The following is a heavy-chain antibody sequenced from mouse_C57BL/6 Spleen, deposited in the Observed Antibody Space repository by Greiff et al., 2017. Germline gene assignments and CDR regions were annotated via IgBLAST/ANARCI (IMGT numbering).Heavy chain of an antibody. CDR2: IYPGSGST. CDR1: GYTFTSYW. J-gene: IGHJ2*01. CDR3: ARGSDYYGSSYLYYFDY. Sequence: QVQLKQPGAELVKPGASVKMSCKASGYTFTSYWITWVKQRPGQGLEWIGDIYPGSGSTNYNEKFKSKATLTVDTSSSTAYMQLSSLTSEDSAVYYCARGSDYYGSSYLYYFDYWGQGTTLTVSS. D-gene: IGHD1-1*01. V-gene: IGHV1-55*01.